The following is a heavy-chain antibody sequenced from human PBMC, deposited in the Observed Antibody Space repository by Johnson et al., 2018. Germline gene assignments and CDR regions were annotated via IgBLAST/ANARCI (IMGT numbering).Heavy chain of an antibody. CDR3: VKGVETRGIYDY. D-gene: IGHD3-16*01. CDR2: INEDGSEK. V-gene: IGHV3-7*01. CDR1: GFTFSSYW. Sequence: VQLVQSGGGLVQPGGSLRLSCAASGFTFSSYWMKWVRQAPGKGLEWVANINEDGSEKFYVDSAKGRFTISRDNAWNSLFLHMNNLRVEDTAMYYCVKGVETRGIYDYWGQGTLVTVSS. J-gene: IGHJ4*02.